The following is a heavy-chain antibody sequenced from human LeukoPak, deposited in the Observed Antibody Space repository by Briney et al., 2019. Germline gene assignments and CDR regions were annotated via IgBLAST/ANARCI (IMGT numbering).Heavy chain of an antibody. CDR3: AAIVVVVAAKGNWFDP. CDR1: GVSFSGYY. Sequence: SETLSLTCAVYGVSFSGYYWSWIRQPPGKGLEWIGEINHSGSTNYNPSLKSRVTISVDTSKNQFSLKLSSVTAADTAVYYCAAIVVVVAAKGNWFDPWGQGTLVTVSS. J-gene: IGHJ5*02. V-gene: IGHV4-34*01. D-gene: IGHD2-15*01. CDR2: INHSGST.